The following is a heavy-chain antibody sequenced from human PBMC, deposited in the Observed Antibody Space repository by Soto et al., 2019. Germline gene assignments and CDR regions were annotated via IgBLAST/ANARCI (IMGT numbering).Heavy chain of an antibody. CDR2: IKSKTDGGTT. Sequence: GGSLRLSCAASGFTFSNAWMSWVRQAPGKGLEWVGRIKSKTDGGTTDYAAPVKGRFTISRDDSKNMLYLQMNSLKTEDTAVYYCTTDKDIVVVPAALHFDYWGQGTLVTVSS. J-gene: IGHJ4*02. V-gene: IGHV3-15*01. CDR1: GFTFSNAW. D-gene: IGHD2-2*02. CDR3: TTDKDIVVVPAALHFDY.